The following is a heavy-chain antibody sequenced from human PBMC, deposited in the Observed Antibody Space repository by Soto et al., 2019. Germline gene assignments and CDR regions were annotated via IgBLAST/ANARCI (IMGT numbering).Heavy chain of an antibody. V-gene: IGHV3-11*01. J-gene: IGHJ4*02. CDR3: AGGEMSTISFDY. CDR1: GFTFSDYY. Sequence: QVQLVESGGGLVKPGGSLRLSCAASGFTFSDYYMSWIRQAPGKGLEWVSYITSDGSPIYYADSVRGRFTISRDNAKNSVSLQMNCLRAEDTAMYYCAGGEMSTISFDYWGQGTLVTVSS. D-gene: IGHD1-1*01. CDR2: ITSDGSPI.